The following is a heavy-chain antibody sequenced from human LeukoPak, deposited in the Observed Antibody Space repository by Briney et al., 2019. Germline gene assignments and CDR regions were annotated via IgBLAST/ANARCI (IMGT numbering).Heavy chain of an antibody. CDR2: IYPGDSNL. CDR1: GYTFTTYW. D-gene: IGHD3-10*01. J-gene: IGHJ4*02. V-gene: IGHV5-51*01. CDR3: AAINHPSGLLY. Sequence: GGSLRLSCEASGYTFTTYWIGWVRQLPGKGLDWVGYIYPGDSNLGYNPSFQGQVTVSVDKSITTAYLQWSSLKASDTGTYLCAAINHPSGLLYWGQGTPVTVSS.